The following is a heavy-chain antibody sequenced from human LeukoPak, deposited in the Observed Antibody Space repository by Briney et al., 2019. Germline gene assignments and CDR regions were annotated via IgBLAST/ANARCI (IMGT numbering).Heavy chain of an antibody. D-gene: IGHD5-12*01. CDR2: FDPEDGET. Sequence: ASVKVSCKVSGYTLTELSMHWVRQAPGKGLEWMGGFDPEDGETIYAQKFQGRVTMTEDTSTDTAYMELSSLRSEDTAVYYCATDRAEYSGYTFDIWGQGTMVTVSS. V-gene: IGHV1-24*01. CDR3: ATDRAEYSGYTFDI. CDR1: GYTLTELS. J-gene: IGHJ3*02.